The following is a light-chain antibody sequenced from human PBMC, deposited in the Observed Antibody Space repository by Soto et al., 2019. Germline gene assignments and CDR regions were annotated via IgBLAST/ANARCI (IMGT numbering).Light chain of an antibody. CDR1: QSVSSSY. CDR2: GAS. Sequence: EIVLTQSPATLSLSPGERATLPCRASQSVSSSYLAWYQQQPGQAPRLLIYGASSSATAIPDRFSGGGSGTDINLTIRRLEPEDFTVYWCEEYGRTPPYTFGRGTKLEIK. CDR3: EEYGRTPPYT. J-gene: IGKJ2*01. V-gene: IGKV3-20*01.